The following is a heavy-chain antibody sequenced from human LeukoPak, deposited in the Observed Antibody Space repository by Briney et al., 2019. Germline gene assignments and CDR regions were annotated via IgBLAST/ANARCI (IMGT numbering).Heavy chain of an antibody. CDR3: TRHISGYYKD. J-gene: IGHJ4*02. V-gene: IGHV4-34*01. CDR1: GGSFSGYN. Sequence: SETLSLTCAVYGGSFSGYNSTWIRQPPGKGLEWIGEINHFGTTNYNPSLKSRVTISVDTSKNQFSLKLSSVTAADTAVYYCTRHISGYYKDWGQGTLVTVSS. CDR2: INHFGTT. D-gene: IGHD3-3*01.